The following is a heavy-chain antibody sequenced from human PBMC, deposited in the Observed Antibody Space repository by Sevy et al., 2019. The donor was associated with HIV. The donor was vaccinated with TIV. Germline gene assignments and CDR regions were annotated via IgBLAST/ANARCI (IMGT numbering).Heavy chain of an antibody. CDR3: ARAPYYYDSSGYYCLDY. D-gene: IGHD3-22*01. Sequence: GGSLLSCAASGFTFSSYWMHWVRQAPGKGLVWVSRINSDGSSTSYGDSVKGRFPISRDNAKNTLYLQMNSLRAEDTAVYYCARAPYYYDSSGYYCLDYWGQGTLVTVSS. CDR2: INSDGSST. CDR1: GFTFSSYW. V-gene: IGHV3-74*01. J-gene: IGHJ4*02.